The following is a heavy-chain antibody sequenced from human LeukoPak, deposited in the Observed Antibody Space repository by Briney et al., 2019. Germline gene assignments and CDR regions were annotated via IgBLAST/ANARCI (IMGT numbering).Heavy chain of an antibody. CDR1: GFTFSSYA. Sequence: GGSLRLSCAASGFTFSSYAMSWVRQAPGKGLEWVSAISGSGGSTYYADSVKGRFTISRDKSKNTLYLQMNSLRAEDTAVYYCAKDRDTQLWLRRYFDYWGQGTLVTVSS. J-gene: IGHJ4*02. V-gene: IGHV3-23*01. CDR3: AKDRDTQLWLRRYFDY. D-gene: IGHD5-18*01. CDR2: ISGSGGST.